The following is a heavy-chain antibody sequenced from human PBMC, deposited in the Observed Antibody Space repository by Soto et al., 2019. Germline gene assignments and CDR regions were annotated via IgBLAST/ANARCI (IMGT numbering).Heavy chain of an antibody. J-gene: IGHJ4*02. V-gene: IGHV3-20*04. CDR1: GFTFDDYG. CDR2: INWNGGST. D-gene: IGHD3-9*01. Sequence: EVQLVESGGGVVRPGGSLRLSCAASGFTFDDYGMSWVCQAPGKGLEWVSGINWNGGSTGYADSVKGRFTISIDNAKNSLYLQMNSLRAEDTALYYCARDHALVTGYSNFDYWGQGTLVTVSS. CDR3: ARDHALVTGYSNFDY.